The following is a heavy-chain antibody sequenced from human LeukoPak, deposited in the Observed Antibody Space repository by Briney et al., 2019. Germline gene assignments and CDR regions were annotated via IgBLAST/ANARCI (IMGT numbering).Heavy chain of an antibody. J-gene: IGHJ4*02. V-gene: IGHV4-39*07. CDR3: AREIIAAAGRYYFDY. CDR2: IYYSGST. CDR1: GGPISSSSYY. D-gene: IGHD6-13*01. Sequence: SETLSLTCTVSGGPISSSSYYWGWIRQPPGKGLEWIGSIYYSGSTYYNPSLKSRVTISVDTSKNQFSLKLSSVTAADTAVYYCAREIIAAAGRYYFDYWGQGTLVTVSS.